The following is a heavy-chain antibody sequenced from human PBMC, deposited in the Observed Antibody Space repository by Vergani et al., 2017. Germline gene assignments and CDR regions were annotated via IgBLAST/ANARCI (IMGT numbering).Heavy chain of an antibody. CDR1: FDSIRNLY. D-gene: IGHD6-19*01. V-gene: IGHV4-59*11. Sequence: QVQLQESGPGLVKSSETLSLTCSVSFDSIRNLYCNWIRRPPGKGLAWIGSIHYSENTNYNPSLKTRVTISVDTSKNQFSLTLTSVTAADTAVDYCASDTHSGQRADRWGQGILVTVTS. CDR2: IHYSENT. CDR3: ASDTHSGQRADR. J-gene: IGHJ5*02.